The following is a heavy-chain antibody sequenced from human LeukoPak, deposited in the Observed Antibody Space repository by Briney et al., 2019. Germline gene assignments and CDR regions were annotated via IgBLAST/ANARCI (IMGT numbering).Heavy chain of an antibody. J-gene: IGHJ3*02. V-gene: IGHV4-61*05. Sequence: SETLSLTCTVSGGSISSSTYYWGWIRQPPGKGLEWIGYIYYSGSTNYNPSLKSRVTISVDTSKNQFSLKLSSVTAADTAVYYCARDSSSYDAFDIWGQGTMVTVSS. D-gene: IGHD6-6*01. CDR2: IYYSGST. CDR1: GGSISSSTYY. CDR3: ARDSSSYDAFDI.